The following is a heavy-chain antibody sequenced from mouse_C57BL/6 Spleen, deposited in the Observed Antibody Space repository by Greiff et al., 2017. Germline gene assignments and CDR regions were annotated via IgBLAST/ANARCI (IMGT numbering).Heavy chain of an antibody. Sequence: QVQLQQPGAELVKPGASVKLSCKASGYTFTSYWMHWVKQRPGQGLEWIGMIHPNSGSTNYNEKFKSKATLTVDKSSSTAYMQLSSLTSEDSAVYYCARNHLYYAMDYWGQGTSVTVSS. J-gene: IGHJ4*01. CDR2: IHPNSGST. V-gene: IGHV1-64*01. CDR3: ARNHLYYAMDY. CDR1: GYTFTSYW.